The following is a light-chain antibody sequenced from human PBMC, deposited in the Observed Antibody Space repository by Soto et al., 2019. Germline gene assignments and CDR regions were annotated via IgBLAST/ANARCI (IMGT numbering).Light chain of an antibody. CDR1: QTFRGL. J-gene: IGKJ1*01. V-gene: IGKV3-15*01. CDR2: GAS. Sequence: EVVLTHSRVSLSLSPGERAALSCRASQTFRGLLAWYQQKPGQAPRLLIYGASTRATGIPARFSGSGSGTEFTLTISSLQSEDFAVYFCQQYNNWPRTFGQGTKVDI. CDR3: QQYNNWPRT.